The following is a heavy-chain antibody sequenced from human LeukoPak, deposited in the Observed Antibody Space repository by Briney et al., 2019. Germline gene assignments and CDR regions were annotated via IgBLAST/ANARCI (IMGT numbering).Heavy chain of an antibody. D-gene: IGHD3-9*01. CDR3: ARDLLTGYQPNY. CDR1: GGTFSSDA. CDR2: IIPILAIT. Sequence: SVKVSCKASGGTFSSDAVSWVRQAPGQGLEWMGRIIPILAITNYAQKFQGRVTITADKSTSTAYMELSSLRSEDTAVYYCARDLLTGYQPNYWGQGTLVTVSS. V-gene: IGHV1-69*04. J-gene: IGHJ4*02.